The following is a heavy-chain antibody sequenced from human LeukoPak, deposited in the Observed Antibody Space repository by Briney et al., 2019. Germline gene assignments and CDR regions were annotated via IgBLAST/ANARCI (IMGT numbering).Heavy chain of an antibody. J-gene: IGHJ1*01. CDR3: ASIVGARPEYFQH. D-gene: IGHD1-26*01. CDR2: INHSGST. V-gene: IGHV4-34*01. CDR1: GGSFSGYY. Sequence: SETLSLTCAAYGGSFSGYYWSWIRQPPGKGLEWIGEINHSGSTNYNPSLKSRGTISVDTSKSQFSLKLSSVTAADTAVYYCASIVGARPEYFQHWGQGTLVTVSS.